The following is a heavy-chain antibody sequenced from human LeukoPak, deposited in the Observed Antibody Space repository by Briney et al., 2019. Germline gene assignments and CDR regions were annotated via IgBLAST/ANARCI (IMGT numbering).Heavy chain of an antibody. J-gene: IGHJ4*02. Sequence: QAGRSLRLSCAASGFTFSSYAMHWVRQAPGKGLEWVAVISYDGSNKYYADSVKGRFTISRDNSKNTLYLQMNSLRAEDTAVYYCARDGDYWGQGTLVTVSS. CDR3: ARDGDY. CDR2: ISYDGSNK. V-gene: IGHV3-30-3*01. CDR1: GFTFSSYA.